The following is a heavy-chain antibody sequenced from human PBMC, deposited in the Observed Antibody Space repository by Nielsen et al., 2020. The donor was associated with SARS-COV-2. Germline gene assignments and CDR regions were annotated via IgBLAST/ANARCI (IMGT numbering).Heavy chain of an antibody. J-gene: IGHJ4*02. CDR1: GYTFTSYG. CDR2: ISAYNGNT. V-gene: IGHV1-18*01. D-gene: IGHD2-2*01. CDR3: ATFVVVPAAMREGFDY. Sequence: ASVKVSCKASGYTFTSYGISWVRQAPGQGLEWMGWISAYNGNTNYAQKLQGRVTMTTDTSTSTAYMELRSLRSEDTAVYYCATFVVVPAAMREGFDYWGQGTLVTVSS.